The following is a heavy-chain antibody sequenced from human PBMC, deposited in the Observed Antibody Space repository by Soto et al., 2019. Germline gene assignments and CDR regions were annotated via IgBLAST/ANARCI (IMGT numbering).Heavy chain of an antibody. CDR1: GITFSRHA. J-gene: IGHJ4*02. V-gene: IGHV3-23*01. Sequence: GGSLRLSCAASGITFSRHAMSWVRQAPGTGLEWVSTIDPTGANTHYADSGKGRFTISRDNSRNSLDLQMNSLRAGDTALYYLVSGGSAHFGYLGQGNPGTVSS. D-gene: IGHD3-16*01. CDR3: VSGGSAHFGY. CDR2: IDPTGANT.